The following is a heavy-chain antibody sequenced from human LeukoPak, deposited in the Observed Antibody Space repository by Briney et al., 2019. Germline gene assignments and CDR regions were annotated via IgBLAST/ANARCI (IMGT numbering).Heavy chain of an antibody. CDR1: GGSIGSYY. D-gene: IGHD3-10*01. CDR3: ARRVSGSLYYFDY. Sequence: SETLSLTCTVSGGSIGSYYWSWIRQPPGKVLEWIGYIYYSGTTDYNPSLKSRVTISVDTSKNQFSLKLSSVTAADTAVYYCARRVSGSLYYFDYWGQGTLVTVSS. CDR2: IYYSGTT. J-gene: IGHJ4*02. V-gene: IGHV4-59*08.